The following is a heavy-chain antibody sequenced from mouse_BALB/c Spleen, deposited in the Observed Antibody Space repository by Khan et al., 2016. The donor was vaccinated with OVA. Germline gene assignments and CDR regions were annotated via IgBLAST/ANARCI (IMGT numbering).Heavy chain of an antibody. CDR1: GFTFSSYG. Sequence: EVQLVESGGGLVQPGGSRKLSCAASGFTFSSYGMHWVRQAPEKGLEWVAYISGDSSTIYYADTVKGRFTISRDNPKNTLFLHMTSLMSEDTARYYCATSYFYGYYFDYWGPGTTRTGSS. D-gene: IGHD1-1*01. V-gene: IGHV5-17*02. CDR3: ATSYFYGYYFDY. J-gene: IGHJ2*01. CDR2: ISGDSSTI.